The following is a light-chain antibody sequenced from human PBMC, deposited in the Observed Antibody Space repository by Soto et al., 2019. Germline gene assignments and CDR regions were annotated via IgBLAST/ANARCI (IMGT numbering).Light chain of an antibody. CDR2: EVS. CDR3: SSYAGSNKSV. J-gene: IGLJ1*01. CDR1: SSDVGGYNY. Sequence: QSALTQPPSASGSPGQSVTISCTGTSSDVGGYNYVSWYQQHPGKAPKLMISEVSKRPSGVPDRFSVSKSGNTASLTVSGLQPEDEADYYCSSYAGSNKSVFGTGTKLTVL. V-gene: IGLV2-8*01.